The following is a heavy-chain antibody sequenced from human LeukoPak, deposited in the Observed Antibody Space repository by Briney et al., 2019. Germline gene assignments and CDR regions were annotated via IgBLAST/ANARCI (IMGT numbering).Heavy chain of an antibody. CDR2: IYYSGST. CDR1: GGSISSSY. J-gene: IGHJ6*03. Sequence: SETLSLTCAVSGGSISSSYWSWIRQPPGKGLEWIGYIYYSGSTIYNPSLKSRGTISVDTSKNHFSLKLSSVTAADTAVYYCARESWEGNYYYMDVWGKGTTVTISS. CDR3: ARESWEGNYYYMDV. V-gene: IGHV4-59*01. D-gene: IGHD1-26*01.